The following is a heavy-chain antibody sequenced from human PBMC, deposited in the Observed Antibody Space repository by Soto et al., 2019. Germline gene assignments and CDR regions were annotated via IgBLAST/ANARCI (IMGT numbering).Heavy chain of an antibody. CDR2: MYYSGST. Sequence: QLQLQESGPRLMKPSETLSLTCDVSGGSTMISSYYCAWIRQPPGKGLEWIGSMYYSGSTYSNPSHKRRVTMSVDTSKNQFSLRLNSVTDADTAVYYCARLTTVGATPYHFDYWGQGILVTVSS. V-gene: IGHV4-39*01. J-gene: IGHJ4*02. CDR1: GGSTMISSYY. D-gene: IGHD1-26*01. CDR3: ARLTTVGATPYHFDY.